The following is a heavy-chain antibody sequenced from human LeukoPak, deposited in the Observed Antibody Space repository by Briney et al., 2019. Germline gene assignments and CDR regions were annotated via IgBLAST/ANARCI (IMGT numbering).Heavy chain of an antibody. J-gene: IGHJ5*02. CDR1: GGSISSGSYY. CDR2: IYYSGST. D-gene: IGHD3-16*01. CDR3: ARVGVPTGWFDP. V-gene: IGHV4-61*01. Sequence: PSETLSLTCTVSGGSISSGSYYWSWIRQPPGKGLEWIGYIYYSGSTNYNPSLKSRVTISVDTSKNQFSLKLSSVTAADTAVYYCARVGVPTGWFDPWGQGTLVTVSS.